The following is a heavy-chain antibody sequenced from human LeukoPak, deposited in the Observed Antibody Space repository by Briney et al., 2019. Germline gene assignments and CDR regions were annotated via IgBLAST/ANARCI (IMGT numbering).Heavy chain of an antibody. CDR2: IKPDGSDK. V-gene: IGHV3-7*01. CDR1: GFTFSSYA. CDR3: TRDVWFSFDY. Sequence: GGSLRLSCAASGFTFSSYAMSWVRQAPGKGLEWVAKIKPDGSDKYYVDSVKGRLTISRDNTKNSLYLQMDSLRADDTAVYYCTRDVWFSFDYWGQGTLVTVSS. D-gene: IGHD3-10*01. J-gene: IGHJ4*02.